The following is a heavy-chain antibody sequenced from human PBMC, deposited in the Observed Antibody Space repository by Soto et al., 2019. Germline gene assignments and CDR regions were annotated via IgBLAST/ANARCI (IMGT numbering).Heavy chain of an antibody. CDR2: IIPIFGTA. J-gene: IGHJ6*02. V-gene: IGHV1-69*06. CDR1: GGTFSSYA. CDR3: ARAPAPLTGYYYYGMDV. Sequence: QVQLVQSGAEVKKPGSSVKVSCKASGGTFSSYAISWVRQAPGQGLEWMGGIIPIFGTANYAQKFQGRVTITADKSTSTAYMALSSLRSEHTAVYYCARAPAPLTGYYYYGMDVWRQRTTVSVSS.